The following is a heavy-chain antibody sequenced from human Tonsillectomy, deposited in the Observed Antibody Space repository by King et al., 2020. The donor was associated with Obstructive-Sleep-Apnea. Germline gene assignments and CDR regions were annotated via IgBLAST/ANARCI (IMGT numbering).Heavy chain of an antibody. CDR3: AREGRPAAGIYYVDY. V-gene: IGHV1-3*01. J-gene: IGHJ4*02. Sequence: QLVQSGAEVKRPGASVTVSCKPSGYTFTIYNIIHWVRQAPGPRLEWMGWINLGNGNTKYSQKFQGRVTITRDTSANTAHMELSSLRSEDTALYYCAREGRPAAGIYYVDYWGQGTLVTVSS. D-gene: IGHD6-13*01. CDR2: INLGNGNT. CDR1: GYTFTIYN.